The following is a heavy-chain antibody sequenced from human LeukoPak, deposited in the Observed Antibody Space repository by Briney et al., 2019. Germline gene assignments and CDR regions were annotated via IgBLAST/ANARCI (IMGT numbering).Heavy chain of an antibody. D-gene: IGHD5-18*01. V-gene: IGHV4-38-2*01. CDR1: GYSISSGYY. CDR2: IYRNGNT. CDR3: ARARYNYGDSDY. Sequence: SETLSLTCDVSGYSISSGYYWGWIRQPPGKGLEWIGTIYRNGNTYYNPSLNSRATISVDTSRNQFSLELSSVTAADTAVFYCARARYNYGDSDYWGQGTLVTVSS. J-gene: IGHJ4*02.